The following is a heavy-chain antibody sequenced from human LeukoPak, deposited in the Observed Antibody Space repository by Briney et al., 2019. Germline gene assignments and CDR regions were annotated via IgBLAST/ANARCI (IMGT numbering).Heavy chain of an antibody. CDR2: SSGDGTST. Sequence: GGSLRLSCVASGFTLSQYWMYWVRQAPGKGPVSVSRSSGDGTSTHYADFVQGRFTISRDNAKNSLYLQMNSLRAEDTAVYYCARVRYYGDYVRTPPHYYGMDVWGQGTTVTVSS. CDR3: ARVRYYGDYVRTPPHYYGMDV. J-gene: IGHJ6*02. V-gene: IGHV3-74*01. CDR1: GFTLSQYW. D-gene: IGHD4-17*01.